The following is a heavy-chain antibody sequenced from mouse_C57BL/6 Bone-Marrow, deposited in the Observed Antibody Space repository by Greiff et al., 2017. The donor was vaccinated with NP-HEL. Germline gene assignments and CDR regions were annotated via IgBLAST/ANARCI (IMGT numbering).Heavy chain of an antibody. CDR1: GYAFSSSW. Sequence: QVQLKQSGPELVKPGASVKISCKASGYAFSSSWMNWVKQRPGKGLEWIGRIYPGDGDNNYNGKFKGKATLTADKSSSTAYMQLSSLTSEDSAVYFCARLGDGYYVVDYWGQGTTLTVSS. J-gene: IGHJ2*01. V-gene: IGHV1-82*01. CDR3: ARLGDGYYVVDY. D-gene: IGHD2-3*01. CDR2: IYPGDGDN.